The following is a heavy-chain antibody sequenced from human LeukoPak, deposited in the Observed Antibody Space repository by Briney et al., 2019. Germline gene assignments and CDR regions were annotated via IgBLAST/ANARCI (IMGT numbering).Heavy chain of an antibody. Sequence: GGSLRLSCAASGFTFNTYTMNWVRQAPGKGLEWVSSITGSSSYIYYADSVKGRFTISRDNAKNSLYLQMNSLRAEDTAVYYCARGGGSCDYWGQGTLVTVSS. CDR3: ARGGGSCDY. CDR2: ITGSSSYI. D-gene: IGHD2-15*01. V-gene: IGHV3-21*01. CDR1: GFTFNTYT. J-gene: IGHJ4*02.